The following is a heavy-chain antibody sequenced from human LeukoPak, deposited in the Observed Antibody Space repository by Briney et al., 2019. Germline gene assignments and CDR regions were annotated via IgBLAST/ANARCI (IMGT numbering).Heavy chain of an antibody. Sequence: GGSLRLSCAASGFTFNTYTMNWVRQAPGKGLEWVSSITGSSSYIYYADSVKGRFTISRDNAKNSLYLQMNSLRAEDTAVYYCARGGGSCDYWGQGTLVTVSS. CDR3: ARGGGSCDY. CDR2: ITGSSSYI. D-gene: IGHD2-15*01. V-gene: IGHV3-21*01. CDR1: GFTFNTYT. J-gene: IGHJ4*02.